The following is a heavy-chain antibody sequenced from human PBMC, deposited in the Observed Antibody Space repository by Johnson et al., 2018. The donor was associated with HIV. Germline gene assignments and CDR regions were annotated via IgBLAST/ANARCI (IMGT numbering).Heavy chain of an antibody. CDR1: GFTVSSNY. D-gene: IGHD6-13*01. J-gene: IGHJ3*02. CDR2: IYSGGST. CDR3: ARLDEIAAAGTGDAFDI. Sequence: VQLVESGGGLIQPGGSLRLSCAASGFTVSSNYMSWVRQAPGKGLEWVSVIYSGGSTFYADSVRGRFTISRDNSKNTLYLQMRSLRAEDTAIYYCARLDEIAAAGTGDAFDIWGQGTMVTVSS. V-gene: IGHV3-53*01.